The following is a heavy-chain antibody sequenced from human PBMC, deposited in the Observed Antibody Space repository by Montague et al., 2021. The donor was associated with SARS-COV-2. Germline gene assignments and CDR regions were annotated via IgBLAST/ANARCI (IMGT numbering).Heavy chain of an antibody. J-gene: IGHJ4*02. D-gene: IGHD1/OR15-1a*01. V-gene: IGHV3-33*06. Sequence: SLRLSCAASGFTFSSYGMHWVRQAPGKGLEWVAVIWYDGSNKYYADSVKGRFTISRDNSKNTLYLQMNSLRAEDTAVYYCAKDFGSSLTEQLDYWGQGTLVTVSS. CDR1: GFTFSSYG. CDR3: AKDFGSSLTEQLDY. CDR2: IWYDGSNK.